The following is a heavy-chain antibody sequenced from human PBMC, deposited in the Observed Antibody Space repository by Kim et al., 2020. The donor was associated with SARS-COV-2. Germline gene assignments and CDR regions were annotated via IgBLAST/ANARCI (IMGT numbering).Heavy chain of an antibody. CDR1: SGTISSYS. CDR2: IYNSGST. Sequence: SETLSLTCTFSSGTISSYSWSWIRQPPGKGLEWIGSIYNSGSTNYNPSLKSRGTISVDTSKNQFSLKLSSVTATDTAVYYCARGYAFDIWGPGTMVTVSS. V-gene: IGHV4-59*08. J-gene: IGHJ3*02. CDR3: ARGYAFDI.